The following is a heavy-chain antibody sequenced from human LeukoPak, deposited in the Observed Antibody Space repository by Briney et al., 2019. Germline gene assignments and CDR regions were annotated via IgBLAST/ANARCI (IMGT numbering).Heavy chain of an antibody. CDR1: GFPFSSYW. J-gene: IGHJ4*02. CDR2: ISYDGSNK. D-gene: IGHD3-22*01. CDR3: AKDGDYYDSSGYLDY. Sequence: GGSLRLSCVASGFPFSSYWMTWVRQAPGKGLEWVAVISYDGSNKYYADSVKGRFTISRDNSKNTLYLQMNSLRAEDTAVYYCAKDGDYYDSSGYLDYWGQGTLVTVSS. V-gene: IGHV3-30*18.